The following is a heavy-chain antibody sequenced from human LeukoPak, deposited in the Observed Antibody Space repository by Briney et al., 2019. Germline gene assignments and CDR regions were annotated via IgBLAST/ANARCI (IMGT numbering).Heavy chain of an antibody. Sequence: SETLSLTCAVYGGSFSGYYWSWIRQPPGKGLEWIGEINHSGSTNYNPSLKSRVTISVDTSKNQFSLKLSSVTAADTAVYYCARGLRFLEWSGIHFDYWGQGTLVTVSS. J-gene: IGHJ4*02. V-gene: IGHV4-34*01. CDR1: GGSFSGYY. CDR2: INHSGST. CDR3: ARGLRFLEWSGIHFDY. D-gene: IGHD3-3*01.